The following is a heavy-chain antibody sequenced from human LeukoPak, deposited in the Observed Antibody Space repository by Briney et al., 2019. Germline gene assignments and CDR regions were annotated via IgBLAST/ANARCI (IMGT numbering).Heavy chain of an antibody. CDR2: ISGSGGST. J-gene: IGHJ3*02. CDR3: AKDGDQLWLKDDAFDI. D-gene: IGHD5-18*01. V-gene: IGHV3-23*01. CDR1: GFTFSSYA. Sequence: PGGSLRLSCAASGFTFSSYAMSWVRQAPGKGLEWVSAISGSGGSTYYADSVKGRFTISRDNSKNTLYLQMNSLRAEDTAVYYCAKDGDQLWLKDDAFDIWGQGTMVTVSS.